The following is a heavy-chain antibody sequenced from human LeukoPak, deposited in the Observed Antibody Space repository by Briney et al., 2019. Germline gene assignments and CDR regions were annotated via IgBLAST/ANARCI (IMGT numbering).Heavy chain of an antibody. J-gene: IGHJ3*02. CDR3: ARKATTGPTKAAFDI. D-gene: IGHD4-17*01. CDR1: GGSIRSSYYY. CDR2: IYDSGST. V-gene: IGHV4-39*01. Sequence: SETLSLTCTVSGGSIRSSYYYWGWIRQPPGKGLEWIGSIYDSGSTYYNPSLKSRVTISVDTSKNQFSLKLNSVTAADTAVYYCARKATTGPTKAAFDIWGQGTMVTVSS.